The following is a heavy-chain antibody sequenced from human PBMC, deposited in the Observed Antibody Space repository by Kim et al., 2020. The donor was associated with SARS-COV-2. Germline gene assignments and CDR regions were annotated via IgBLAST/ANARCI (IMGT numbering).Heavy chain of an antibody. CDR1: GFTFSNAW. D-gene: IGHD6-19*01. CDR3: TTDLSSGWYGLID. CDR2: IKSKTDGGTT. V-gene: IGHV3-15*01. Sequence: GGSLRLSCAASGFTFSNAWMSWVRQAPGKGLEWVGRIKSKTDGGTTDYAAPVKGRFTISRDDSKNTLYLQMNSLKTEDTAVYYCTTDLSSGWYGLIDWGQGTLVTVSS. J-gene: IGHJ4*02.